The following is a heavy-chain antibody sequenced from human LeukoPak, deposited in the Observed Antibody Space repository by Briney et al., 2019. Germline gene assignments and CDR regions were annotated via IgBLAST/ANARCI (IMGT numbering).Heavy chain of an antibody. V-gene: IGHV4-31*03. D-gene: IGHD2-2*01. CDR3: STSSTGLSGYFDC. CDR2: IYYSGST. Sequence: KPSQTLSLTCSVSGGSISSRDHYWSWIRQHPGKGLEWIGYIYYSGSTYYNPSLKSRVIISVDTSKNQFSLKLSSVTAADTAVYYCSTSSTGLSGYFDCWGQGTLVTVSS. CDR1: GGSISSRDHY. J-gene: IGHJ4*03.